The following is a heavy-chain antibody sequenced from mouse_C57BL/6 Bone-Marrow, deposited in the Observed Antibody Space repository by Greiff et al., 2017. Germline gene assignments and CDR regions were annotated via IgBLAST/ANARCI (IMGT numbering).Heavy chain of an antibody. Sequence: EVQRVESGAELVRPGASVKLSCTASGFNIKDDYIHWVKQRPEQGLEWIGWIDPEIGDTEYASKFQGKATITSDTSSNTAYLQLSSLTSDDTAVYYCSSVDGNYFDFWGQGTPLTVAS. J-gene: IGHJ2*01. V-gene: IGHV14-4*01. CDR2: IDPEIGDT. CDR1: GFNIKDDY. CDR3: SSVDGNYFDF. D-gene: IGHD2-3*01.